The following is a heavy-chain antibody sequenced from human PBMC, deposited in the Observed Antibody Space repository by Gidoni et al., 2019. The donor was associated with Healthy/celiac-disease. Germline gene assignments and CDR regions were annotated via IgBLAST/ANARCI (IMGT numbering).Heavy chain of an antibody. D-gene: IGHD3-16*01. CDR2: IYYSGST. J-gene: IGHJ3*02. Sequence: QVQLQESGPGLGKPSATLSLTCTVSGGTISSYYWSWIRQPPGKGLEWIGYIYYSGSTNYNPSLKSRVTISVDTSKNQFSLKLSSVTAADTAVYYCAREGPRGEPDAFDIWGQGTMVTVSS. CDR1: GGTISSYY. CDR3: AREGPRGEPDAFDI. V-gene: IGHV4-59*01.